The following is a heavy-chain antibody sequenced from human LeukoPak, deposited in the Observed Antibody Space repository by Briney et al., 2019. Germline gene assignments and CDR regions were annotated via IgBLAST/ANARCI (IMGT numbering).Heavy chain of an antibody. J-gene: IGHJ4*02. CDR1: GSSFTSYW. CDR2: IYPGDSDT. Sequence: GASLQISCKGSGSSFTSYWIGWVRQMPGKGLEWMGIIYPGDSDTRYSPSFQGQVTISADKSISTAYLQWSSLKASDTAMYYCARASYYDSSGYHFDYWGQGTLVTVSS. CDR3: ARASYYDSSGYHFDY. D-gene: IGHD3-22*01. V-gene: IGHV5-51*01.